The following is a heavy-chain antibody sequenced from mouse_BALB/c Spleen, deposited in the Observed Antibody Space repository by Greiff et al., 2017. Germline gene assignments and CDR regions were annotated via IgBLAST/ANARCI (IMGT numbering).Heavy chain of an antibody. J-gene: IGHJ3*01. V-gene: IGHV5-6*01. CDR3: ARAASPFAY. CDR2: ISSGGSYT. CDR1: GFTFSSSG. Sequence: EVQLEESGGDLVKPGGSLKLSCAASGFTFSSSGMSWVRQTPDQRLEWVATISSGGSYTYYPDSVKGRFTISRDNAKNTLYLQMSSLKSEDTAMYYCARAASPFAYWGQGTLVTVSA.